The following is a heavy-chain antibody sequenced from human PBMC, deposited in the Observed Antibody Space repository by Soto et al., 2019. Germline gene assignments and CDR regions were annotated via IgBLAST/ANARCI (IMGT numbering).Heavy chain of an antibody. V-gene: IGHV1-69*01. J-gene: IGHJ5*02. Sequence: QVKLVQSGAEVKKPGSSVKVSCKASADTFNSYSLSWLRQAPGQRLEWMGGITPVFGSADYAQTFEDRLTITADVSTSTIYMELSSLRSDDTAVYYCARSLEGTTVTNWFDPWGQGALVTVSS. D-gene: IGHD4-17*01. CDR1: ADTFNSYS. CDR3: ARSLEGTTVTNWFDP. CDR2: ITPVFGSA.